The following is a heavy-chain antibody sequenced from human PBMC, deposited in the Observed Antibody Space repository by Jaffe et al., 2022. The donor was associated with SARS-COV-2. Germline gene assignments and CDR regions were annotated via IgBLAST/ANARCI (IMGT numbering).Heavy chain of an antibody. CDR3: AKDWGRYSSSERGIDY. CDR2: ISYDGSNK. CDR1: GFTFSSYG. V-gene: IGHV3-30*18. D-gene: IGHD6-6*01. Sequence: QVQLVESGGGVVQPGRSLRLSCAASGFTFSSYGMHWVRQAPGKGLEWVAVISYDGSNKYYADSVKGRFTISRDNSKNTLYLQMNSLRAEDTAVYYCAKDWGRYSSSERGIDYWGQGTLVTVSS. J-gene: IGHJ4*02.